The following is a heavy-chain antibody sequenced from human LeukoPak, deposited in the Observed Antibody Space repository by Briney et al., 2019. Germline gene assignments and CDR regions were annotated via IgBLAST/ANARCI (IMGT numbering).Heavy chain of an antibody. D-gene: IGHD6-6*01. CDR2: ISSSSTI. V-gene: IGHV3-48*01. Sequence: GGSLRLSCAASGFTFSSYSMNWVRQAPGKGLEWVSYISSSSTIYYADSVKGRFTISRDNAKNSLYLQMNSLRAEDTAVYCCARERLSSSSLWWGQGTLVTVSS. CDR3: ARERLSSSSLW. J-gene: IGHJ4*02. CDR1: GFTFSSYS.